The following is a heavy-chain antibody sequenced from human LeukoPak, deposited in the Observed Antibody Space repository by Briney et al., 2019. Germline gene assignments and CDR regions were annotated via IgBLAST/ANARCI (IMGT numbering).Heavy chain of an antibody. J-gene: IGHJ4*02. V-gene: IGHV3-30*18. CDR2: ISYDGSKK. D-gene: IGHD1-26*01. CDR3: AKDRYGRELPCDH. Sequence: GGSLRLSCAASGFTFSNAWMNWVRQAPGKGLEWVAVISYDGSKKYYADSLKGRFTISRDNSKNTLYLQVNSLRTEDTAVYYCAKDRYGRELPCDHWGQGTLVTVSS. CDR1: GFTFSNAW.